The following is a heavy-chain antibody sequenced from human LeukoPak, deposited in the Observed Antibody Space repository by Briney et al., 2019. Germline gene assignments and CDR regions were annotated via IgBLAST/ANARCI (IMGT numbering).Heavy chain of an antibody. V-gene: IGHV1-18*01. Sequence: GASVKVSCKASGYTFTSYGISWVRQAPGQGLEWMGWISAYNGNTNYAQKLQGRVTMTRNTSISTAYMELSSLRSEDTAVYYCARGSYGSSSEPPDYWGQGTLVTVSS. CDR2: ISAYNGNT. J-gene: IGHJ4*02. CDR1: GYTFTSYG. D-gene: IGHD6-13*01. CDR3: ARGSYGSSSEPPDY.